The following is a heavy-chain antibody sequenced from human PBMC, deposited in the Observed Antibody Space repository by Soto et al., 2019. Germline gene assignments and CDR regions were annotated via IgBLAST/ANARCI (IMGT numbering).Heavy chain of an antibody. CDR3: AVAGACPTAIGY. J-gene: IGHJ4*02. D-gene: IGHD6-19*01. CDR1: GFTFSSYW. V-gene: IGHV3-74*01. CDR2: INSDGSRT. Sequence: EVQLVESGGGLVQPGGSLRLSCAASGFTFSSYWMHWVRQAPGKGLVWVSRINSDGSRTSYADSVKGRFTISRDNAKNTLYLQMNSLRAEDTAVYYCAVAGACPTAIGYWGQGTLVTVSS.